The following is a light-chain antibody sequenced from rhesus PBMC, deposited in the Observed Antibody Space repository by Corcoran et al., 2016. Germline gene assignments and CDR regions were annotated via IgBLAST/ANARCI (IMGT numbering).Light chain of an antibody. J-gene: IGKJ2*01. Sequence: DIQMTQSPSSLSASVGDKVTITCRASQGISSWIAWYQQKQGKAPKLLIYKASCLQSGVPSRFSGSGSGTDFTLTISSLQPEDFASYYCLQYRPGPNSFGQGTKVEIK. V-gene: IGKV1-22*01. CDR3: LQYRPGPNS. CDR1: QGISSW. CDR2: KAS.